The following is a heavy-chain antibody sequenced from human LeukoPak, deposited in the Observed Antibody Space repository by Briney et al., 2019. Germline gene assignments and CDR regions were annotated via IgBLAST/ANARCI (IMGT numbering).Heavy chain of an antibody. CDR3: ARELGTHYYDSSGYYYGNAFDI. V-gene: IGHV1-46*01. Sequence: ASVKVSCTASGYTFTSYYMHWVRQAPGQGLEWMGIINPSGGSTSYAQKFQGRVTMTRDMSTSTVYMELSSLRSEDTAVYYCARELGTHYYDSSGYYYGNAFDIWGQGTMVTVSS. J-gene: IGHJ3*02. CDR2: INPSGGST. D-gene: IGHD3-22*01. CDR1: GYTFTSYY.